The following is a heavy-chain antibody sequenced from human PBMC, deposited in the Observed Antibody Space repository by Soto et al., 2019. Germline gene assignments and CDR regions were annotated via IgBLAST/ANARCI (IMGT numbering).Heavy chain of an antibody. CDR3: TRDPATPVPDNFDL. CDR2: ISSRSTYI. J-gene: IGHJ3*01. CDR1: GFTFSRYS. D-gene: IGHD1-26*01. V-gene: IGHV3-21*01. Sequence: GGSLRLSCAASGFTFSRYSMNWVRQAPGKGLEWVSSISSRSTYIYYVDSVKGRFTISRDNARNSLYLQMNTLRAEDTAVYYCTRDPATPVPDNFDLWGQGTMVTV.